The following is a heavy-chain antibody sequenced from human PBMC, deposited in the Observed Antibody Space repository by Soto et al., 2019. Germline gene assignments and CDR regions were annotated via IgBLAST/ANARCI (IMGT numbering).Heavy chain of an antibody. J-gene: IGHJ6*02. V-gene: IGHV3-30*18. CDR3: AKENSTNGVCYPPGYYYHGMDV. CDR1: GFTFSSYG. CDR2: ISYDGSNK. Sequence: GWSLRLSCAASGFTFSSYGMHWVRQAPGKGLEWVAVISYDGSNKYYADSVKGRFTISRDNSKNTLYLQMNSLRAEDTAVYYSAKENSTNGVCYPPGYYYHGMDVWGQGTTVTVS. D-gene: IGHD2-8*01.